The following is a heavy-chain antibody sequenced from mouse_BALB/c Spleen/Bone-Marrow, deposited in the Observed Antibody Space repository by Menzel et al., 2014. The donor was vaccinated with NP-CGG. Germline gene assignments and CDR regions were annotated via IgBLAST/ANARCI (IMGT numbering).Heavy chain of an antibody. CDR2: ISNGGGST. J-gene: IGHJ3*01. Sequence: EVKLMESGGGLVQPGGSLKLSCATSGFTFSDYYMYWFRQTPAKRLEWVAYISNGGGSTYYPDTVKGRFTISRDNAKNTLYLQMSRLKSEDTAMYYCARHNYDETWFAYWGQGTLVTVSA. V-gene: IGHV5-12*02. D-gene: IGHD2-4*01. CDR3: ARHNYDETWFAY. CDR1: GFTFSDYY.